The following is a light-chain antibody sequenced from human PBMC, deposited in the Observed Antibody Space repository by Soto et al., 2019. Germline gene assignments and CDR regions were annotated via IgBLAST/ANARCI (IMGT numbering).Light chain of an antibody. CDR1: QSISSSS. J-gene: IGKJ1*01. CDR2: DAS. CDR3: QQYGSSPPWT. V-gene: IGKV3-20*01. Sequence: EIVLTQSPGTLSLSPGERVTLSCRASQSISSSSLAWYQQKPGQAPRLLIYDASTRATGIPDRFSGSGSGTDFTLTISRLEPEDFAVYYCQQYGSSPPWTFGQGTKVEI.